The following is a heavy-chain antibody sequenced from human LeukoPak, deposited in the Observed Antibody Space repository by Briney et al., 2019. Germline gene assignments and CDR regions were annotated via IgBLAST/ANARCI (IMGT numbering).Heavy chain of an antibody. D-gene: IGHD6-13*01. CDR1: GGSIYSYY. Sequence: PSETLSLTCTVSGGSIYSYYWSWIRQPPGKGLEWIGYVYYSGGTNYNPSLKSRVTISVDTSKNQFSLKLNPVNAADTAVYYYARSGTAAGRRDYWGQGTLVTVSS. CDR2: VYYSGGT. V-gene: IGHV4-59*01. J-gene: IGHJ4*02. CDR3: ARSGTAAGRRDY.